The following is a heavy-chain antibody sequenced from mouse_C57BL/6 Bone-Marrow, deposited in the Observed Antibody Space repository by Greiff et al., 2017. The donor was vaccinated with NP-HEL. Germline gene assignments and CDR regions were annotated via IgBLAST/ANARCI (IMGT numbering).Heavy chain of an antibody. CDR1: GYTFTSYG. Sequence: QVQLQQSGAELARPGASVKLSCKASGYTFTSYGISWVKQRTGQGLEWIGEIYPRSGNTYYNEKFKGKATLIADKSSSTAYMELRSLTSEDSAVYFCARREIYLFYYFDYWGQGTTLTVSS. D-gene: IGHD5-5*01. J-gene: IGHJ2*01. V-gene: IGHV1-81*01. CDR2: IYPRSGNT. CDR3: ARREIYLFYYFDY.